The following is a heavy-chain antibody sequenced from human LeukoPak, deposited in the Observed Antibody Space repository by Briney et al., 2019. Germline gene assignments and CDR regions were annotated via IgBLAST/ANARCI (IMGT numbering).Heavy chain of an antibody. Sequence: GASVKVSCKASGYTFTSYGISWVRLASGQGLEWMGWISAYNGNTNYAQKLQGRVTMTTDTSTSTAYMELRSLRSDDTAVYYCARDPPYYDILTGYYAAAAFDIWGQGTMVTVSS. CDR3: ARDPPYYDILTGYYAAAAFDI. V-gene: IGHV1-18*01. J-gene: IGHJ3*02. D-gene: IGHD3-9*01. CDR1: GYTFTSYG. CDR2: ISAYNGNT.